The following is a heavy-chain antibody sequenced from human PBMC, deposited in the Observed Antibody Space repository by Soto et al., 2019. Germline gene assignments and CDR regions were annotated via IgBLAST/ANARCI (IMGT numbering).Heavy chain of an antibody. V-gene: IGHV3-30-3*01. CDR3: AREWSISVAALGY. J-gene: IGHJ4*02. CDR2: ISNDGGNT. D-gene: IGHD6-19*01. CDR1: EFTFSSYT. Sequence: PGGSLRLSCAASEFTFSSYTMYWVRQAPGKGLEWVAGISNDGGNTYYPDSVKGRFTISRDNSKNTLYLEMNSLRAEDTALYYCAREWSISVAALGYWGQGTLVNVSS.